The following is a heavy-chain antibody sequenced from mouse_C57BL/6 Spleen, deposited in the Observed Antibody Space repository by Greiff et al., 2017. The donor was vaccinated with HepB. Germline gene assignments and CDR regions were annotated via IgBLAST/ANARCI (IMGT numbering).Heavy chain of an antibody. CDR2: ISYSGST. J-gene: IGHJ1*03. D-gene: IGHD2-3*01. Sequence: EVKVVESGPGMVKPSQSLSLTCTVTGYSITSGYDWHWIRHFPGNKLEWMGYISYSGSTNYNPSLKSRISITHDTSKNHFFLKLNSVTTEDTATYYCARGGLLRPWYFDVWGTGTTVTVSS. CDR3: ARGGLLRPWYFDV. V-gene: IGHV3-1*01. CDR1: GYSITSGYD.